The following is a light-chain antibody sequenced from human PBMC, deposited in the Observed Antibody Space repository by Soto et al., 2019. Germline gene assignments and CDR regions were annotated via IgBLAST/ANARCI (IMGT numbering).Light chain of an antibody. V-gene: IGLV2-14*01. Sequence: QSALTQPASVSGSPGQSISFSCTGTSSDIGGYNYVSWYQQHPGKAPKLMIYEVSNRPSGVSDRFSGSKSGNTASLTISGPQAEDGGDYYCPSYTSSPTNYVFGTGPKVTVL. CDR2: EVS. CDR3: PSYTSSPTNYV. CDR1: SSDIGGYNY. J-gene: IGLJ1*01.